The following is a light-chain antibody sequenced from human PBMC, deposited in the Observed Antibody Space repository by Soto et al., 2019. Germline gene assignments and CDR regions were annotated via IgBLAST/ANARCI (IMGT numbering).Light chain of an antibody. J-gene: IGKJ2*01. CDR2: GAS. V-gene: IGKV3-20*01. CDR3: XXXXRTPYT. CDR1: QSVSXSY. Sequence: EIVLTQSPGTLSLSPGXXXXLXCXASQSVSXSYLAWYQHKPGQAPRLLIYGASSRATGIPDRFSGSGSGTDFTLTISRLEPXXXXVXXXXXXXRTPYTFGQGTKLEIK.